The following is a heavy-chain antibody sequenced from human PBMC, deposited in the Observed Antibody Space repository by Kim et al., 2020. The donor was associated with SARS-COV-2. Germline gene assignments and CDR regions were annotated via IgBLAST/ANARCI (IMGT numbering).Heavy chain of an antibody. J-gene: IGHJ4*02. CDR1: GFTFSSYG. V-gene: IGHV3-30*18. CDR2: ISYDGSNK. CDR3: AKDSGSGGCDY. D-gene: IGHD6-19*01. Sequence: GGSLRLSCAASGFTFSSYGMHWVRQAPGKGLEWVAVISYDGSNKYYADSVKGRFTISRDNSKNTLYLQMNSLRAEDTAVYYCAKDSGSGGCDYWGQGTLVTVSS.